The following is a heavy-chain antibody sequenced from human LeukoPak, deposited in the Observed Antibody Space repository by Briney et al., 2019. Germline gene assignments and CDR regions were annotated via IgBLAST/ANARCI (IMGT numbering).Heavy chain of an antibody. Sequence: GASVKVSCKASGYTFTSYGISWVRQAPGQGLEWMGWISAYNGNTNYAQKLQGRVTMITDTSTSTAYMELSSLRSEDTAVYYCARTKYSYDFDYWGQGTLVTASS. CDR3: ARTKYSYDFDY. J-gene: IGHJ4*02. D-gene: IGHD5-18*01. V-gene: IGHV1-18*01. CDR1: GYTFTSYG. CDR2: ISAYNGNT.